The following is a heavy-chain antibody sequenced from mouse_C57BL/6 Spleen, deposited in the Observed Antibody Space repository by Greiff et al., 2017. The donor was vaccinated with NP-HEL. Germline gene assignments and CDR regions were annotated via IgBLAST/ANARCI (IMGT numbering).Heavy chain of an antibody. CDR1: GFNIKDDY. Sequence: EVQLQQSGAELVRPGASVKLSCTASGFNIKDDYMHWVKQRPEQGLEWIGWIDPENGDTEYASKFQGKATITADTSSNTAYLQLSSLTSEDTAVYYCTTGYDGSSFGYAMDYWGQGTSVTVSS. V-gene: IGHV14-4*01. CDR2: IDPENGDT. CDR3: TTGYDGSSFGYAMDY. J-gene: IGHJ4*01. D-gene: IGHD1-1*01.